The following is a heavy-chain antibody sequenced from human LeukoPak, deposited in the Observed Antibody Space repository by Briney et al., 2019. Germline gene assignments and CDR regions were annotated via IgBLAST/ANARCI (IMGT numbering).Heavy chain of an antibody. J-gene: IGHJ4*02. V-gene: IGHV4-59*08. D-gene: IGHD6-6*01. CDR2: IYYTGST. CDR3: ARHRAYSSSSLFDY. CDR1: GGSISSLY. Sequence: SETLSLTCSVSGGSISSLYWSWIRQPPGKGLEWIGYIYYTGSTNYNPSLKSRVTMFVDMSKNQFSLRLSSVTAADTAVYYCARHRAYSSSSLFDYWGQGTLVTVSS.